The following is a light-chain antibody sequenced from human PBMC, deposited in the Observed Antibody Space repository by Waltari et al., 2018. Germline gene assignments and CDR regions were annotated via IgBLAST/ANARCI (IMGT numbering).Light chain of an antibody. CDR1: QSVSSSF. CDR2: GAS. Sequence: EVVLMQSPDTLSLSPGERATLSCRASQSVSSSFLAWYQQKPGQTPRLLIYGASTRATGIPDRFSGSGSGTDFTLSISRLEPEDFAVYYCQQYVSAPCTFGQGTKLEIK. V-gene: IGKV3-20*01. J-gene: IGKJ2*02. CDR3: QQYVSAPCT.